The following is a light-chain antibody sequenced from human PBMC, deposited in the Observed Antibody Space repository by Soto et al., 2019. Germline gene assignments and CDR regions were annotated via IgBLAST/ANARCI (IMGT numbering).Light chain of an antibody. CDR3: QSYDSSFVV. V-gene: IGLV6-57*02. J-gene: IGLJ2*01. Sequence: NFMLTQPHSVSESPGKTVTISCTGSSGSIASNYVQWYQRRPGSAPTTVISEDNQRPSGVPDRFSGSIDSSSNSASLTISGLKTEDEADYYCQSYDSSFVVFGGGTKLTVL. CDR1: SGSIASNY. CDR2: EDN.